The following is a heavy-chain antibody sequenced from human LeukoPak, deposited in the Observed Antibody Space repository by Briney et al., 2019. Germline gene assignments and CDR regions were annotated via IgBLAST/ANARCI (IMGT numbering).Heavy chain of an antibody. CDR2: ISAYNGNT. J-gene: IGHJ4*02. Sequence: ASVKVSCTASGYTFTSYGISWVRQAPGQGLEWMGWISAYNGNTNYAQKLQGRVTMTTDTSTSTAYMELRSLRSDDTAVYYCGTYGSSWTYFDYWGQGTLVTVSS. CDR1: GYTFTSYG. D-gene: IGHD6-13*01. CDR3: GTYGSSWTYFDY. V-gene: IGHV1-18*01.